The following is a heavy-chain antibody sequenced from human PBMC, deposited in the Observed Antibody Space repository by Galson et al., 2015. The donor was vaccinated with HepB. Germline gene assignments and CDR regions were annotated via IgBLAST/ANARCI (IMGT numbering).Heavy chain of an antibody. CDR1: GFTFSSYA. Sequence: SLRLSCAASGFTFSSYAMHWVRQAPGKGLEWVAVISYDGSNKYYADSVKGRFTISRDNSKNTLYLQMNSLRAEDTAVYYCARAPQNSYYYGSGSYWNRMYDYYYYYGMDVWGQGTTVTVSS. D-gene: IGHD3-10*01. V-gene: IGHV3-30*04. J-gene: IGHJ6*02. CDR2: ISYDGSNK. CDR3: ARAPQNSYYYGSGSYWNRMYDYYYYYGMDV.